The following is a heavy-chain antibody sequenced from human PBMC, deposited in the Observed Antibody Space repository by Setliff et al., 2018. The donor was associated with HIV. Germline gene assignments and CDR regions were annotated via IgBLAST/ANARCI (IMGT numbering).Heavy chain of an antibody. D-gene: IGHD2-2*01. CDR2: ITYSGSA. Sequence: SETLSLTCTVSGGSISSDDYYWNWIRQPPGKGLEWIGYITYSGSAYYNPSLKSRVTISIDTSNNQISLRLTSLTPADTAVYYCARHAGASFDSWGQGSLVTVSS. J-gene: IGHJ4*02. V-gene: IGHV4-30-4*02. CDR3: ARHAGASFDS. CDR1: GGSISSDDYY.